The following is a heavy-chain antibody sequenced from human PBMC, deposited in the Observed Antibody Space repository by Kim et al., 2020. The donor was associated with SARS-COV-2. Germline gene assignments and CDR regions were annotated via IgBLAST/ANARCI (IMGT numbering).Heavy chain of an antibody. J-gene: IGHJ6*04. Sequence: GGSLRLSCAASGFNFSTYWMHWVRQAPGKGLEWVANIKPDGSEKFQLASTKGRFTISRDNAKNSLFLQMNSLRGDDTAVYHCARALDVWGKGTTVTVSS. CDR3: ARALDV. CDR1: GFNFSTYW. CDR2: IKPDGSEK. V-gene: IGHV3-7*01.